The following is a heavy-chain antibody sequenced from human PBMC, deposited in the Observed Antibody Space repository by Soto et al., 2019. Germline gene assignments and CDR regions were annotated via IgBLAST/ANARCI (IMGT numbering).Heavy chain of an antibody. CDR1: GFTFSSYA. CDR3: AKVLYSRWYKDY. CDR2: ISGSGGST. J-gene: IGHJ4*02. D-gene: IGHD6-19*01. Sequence: PGGSLRLSCAASGFTFSSYAMSWVRQAPGKGLEWVSAISGSGGSTYYADSVKGRFTISRDNSKNTLYLQMNSLSAEDTAVYSCAKVLYSRWYKDYWAQGTLVTVSS. V-gene: IGHV3-23*01.